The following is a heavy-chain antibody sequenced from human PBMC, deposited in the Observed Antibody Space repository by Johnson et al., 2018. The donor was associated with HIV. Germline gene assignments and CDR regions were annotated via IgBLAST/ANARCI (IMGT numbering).Heavy chain of an antibody. CDR3: ARDSGAPGNDAFDI. Sequence: QVLLVESGGGVVQPGRSLRLSCAASGFTFSSYAIHWVRQAPGKGLQWVAVIGFDGTNKYYADSLKGRFTISRDNSKNTLYLQMNSLRPEDTALYFCARDSGAPGNDAFDIWGQGTMVTISS. CDR2: IGFDGTNK. CDR1: GFTFSSYA. J-gene: IGHJ3*02. D-gene: IGHD1-26*01. V-gene: IGHV3-30*04.